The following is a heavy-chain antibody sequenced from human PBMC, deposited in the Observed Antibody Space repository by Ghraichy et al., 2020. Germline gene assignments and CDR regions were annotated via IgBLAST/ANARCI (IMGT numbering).Heavy chain of an antibody. V-gene: IGHV2-70*01. CDR1: GFSLSTSGMC. J-gene: IGHJ6*02. CDR2: VDWDDDE. D-gene: IGHD6-19*01. Sequence: SGPTLVKPTQTLTLTCTFSGFSLSTSGMCVSWIRQPPGKALEWLALVDWDDDEYYSTSLKTRLTISKDTSKNQVVLTMTNMDPVDTATYYCARTIAVADRYYYYGMDVWGQGTTVTVSS. CDR3: ARTIAVADRYYYYGMDV.